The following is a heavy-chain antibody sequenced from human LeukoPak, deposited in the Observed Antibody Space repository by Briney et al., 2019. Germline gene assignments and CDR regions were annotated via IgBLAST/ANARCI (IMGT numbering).Heavy chain of an antibody. D-gene: IGHD3-16*01. CDR1: GFTFSSYS. CDR3: ARVLVLGGDFDY. V-gene: IGHV3-21*01. J-gene: IGHJ4*02. Sequence: GGSLRLSCAASGFTFSSYSMTWVRQAPGKGLEWVSCISSSGSYIYYADSVKGRFTISRDSAKNSLYLQVNSLRAEDTAVYYCARVLVLGGDFDYWAQGTLVTVSS. CDR2: ISSSGSYI.